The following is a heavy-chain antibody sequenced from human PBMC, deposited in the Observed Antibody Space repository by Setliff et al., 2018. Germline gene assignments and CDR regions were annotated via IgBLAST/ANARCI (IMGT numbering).Heavy chain of an antibody. CDR1: GYTFLSYG. V-gene: IGHV1-18*01. D-gene: IGHD3-3*01. CDR3: ARAPRLEWILPTFDY. CDR2: ISAYTSKT. Sequence: ASVKVSCKAVGYTFLSYGLSWVRQAPGQGLEWMGWISAYTSKTDYAQNFQGRVTMTTDTSTNTAYLELRSLRYDDTAVYFCARAPRLEWILPTFDYWGQGTPVTVSS. J-gene: IGHJ4*02.